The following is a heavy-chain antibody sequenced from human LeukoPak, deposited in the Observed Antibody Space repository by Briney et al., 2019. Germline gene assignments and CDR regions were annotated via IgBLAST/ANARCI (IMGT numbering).Heavy chain of an antibody. CDR3: ARDGSAGFDP. CDR2: NNPNSGGT. CDR1: GYTFTGYS. Sequence: ASVKVSCKASGYTFTGYSIHRVRQAPGQGLEWMGWNNPNSGGTNFAQRFQGRVTMTRDTSISTAYMELSRLRSDDTAVYYCARDGSAGFDPWGQGTLVTVSS. V-gene: IGHV1-2*02. J-gene: IGHJ5*02. D-gene: IGHD2-2*01.